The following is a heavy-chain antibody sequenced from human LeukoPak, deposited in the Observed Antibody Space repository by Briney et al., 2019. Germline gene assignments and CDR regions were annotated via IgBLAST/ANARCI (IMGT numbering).Heavy chain of an antibody. CDR2: INPNSGGT. CDR3: ARVSDTVTTDY. J-gene: IGHJ4*02. V-gene: IGHV1-2*06. Sequence: ASVKVSCKASGYTFTGYYMHWVRQAPGQGLEWMGRINPNSGGTNYAQKFQSRVTMTRDTSISTAYMELSRLRSDDTAVYYCARVSDTVTTDYWGQGTLVTVSS. D-gene: IGHD4-17*01. CDR1: GYTFTGYY.